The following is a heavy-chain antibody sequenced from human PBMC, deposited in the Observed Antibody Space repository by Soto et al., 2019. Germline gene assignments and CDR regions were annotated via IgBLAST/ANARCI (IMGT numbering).Heavy chain of an antibody. CDR2: ISYDGSNK. V-gene: IGHV3-30-3*01. J-gene: IGHJ4*02. D-gene: IGHD5-18*01. CDR3: ARGGPTAMVEMATFDY. Sequence: QVQLVESGGGVVQPGRSLRLSCAASGFTFSSYAMHWVRQAPGKGLEWVAVISYDGSNKYYADSVKGRFTIFRDNSKNTLYLQMNSLRAEDTAVYYCARGGPTAMVEMATFDYWGQGTLVTVSS. CDR1: GFTFSSYA.